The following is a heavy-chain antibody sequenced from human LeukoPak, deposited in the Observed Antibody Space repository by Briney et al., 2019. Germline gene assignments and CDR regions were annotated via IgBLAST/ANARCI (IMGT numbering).Heavy chain of an antibody. CDR1: GFTFTSYG. CDR3: ARDFYGGKGDYYDY. D-gene: IGHD4-23*01. Sequence: PGGSLRLSCAASGFTFTSYGMHWVRQAPGEGLEWVAVIWYDGTNEKYADSVKGRFTICRDNSKNTLYLQMNSLRAEDTAVYYCARDFYGGKGDYYDYWGQGTLVTVSS. V-gene: IGHV3-33*01. J-gene: IGHJ4*02. CDR2: IWYDGTNE.